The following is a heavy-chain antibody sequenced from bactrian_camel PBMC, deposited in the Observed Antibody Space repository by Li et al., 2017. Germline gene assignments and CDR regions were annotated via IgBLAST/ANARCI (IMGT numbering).Heavy chain of an antibody. Sequence: VQLVESGGGLVQPGGSLRLSCAASGFIISSYAMSWVRQAPGKGLEWVSAITRSGVMEYYADSVKGRFTISRNNAKNTLYLQMNSLKPEDTAMYYCAADACVIWSAIQILGVTAESLGYWGQGTQVTVS. CDR2: ITRSGVME. D-gene: IGHD1*01. CDR3: AADACVIWSAIQILGVTAESLGY. V-gene: IGHV3S31*01. J-gene: IGHJ6*01. CDR1: GFIISSYA.